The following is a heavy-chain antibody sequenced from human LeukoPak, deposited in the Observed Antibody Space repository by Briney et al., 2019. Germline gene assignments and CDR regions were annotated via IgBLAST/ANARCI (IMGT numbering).Heavy chain of an antibody. CDR1: GGSISSYY. CDR2: IYYSGST. CDR3: ARQEMMADAFDI. J-gene: IGHJ3*02. Sequence: SETLSLTCTVSGGSISSYYWSWIRQPPGKGLEWIGYIYYSGSTSYNPSLKSRVTISVDTSKNQFSLKLSSVTAADTAVYYCARQEMMADAFDIWGQGTMVTVSS. D-gene: IGHD5-24*01. V-gene: IGHV4-59*01.